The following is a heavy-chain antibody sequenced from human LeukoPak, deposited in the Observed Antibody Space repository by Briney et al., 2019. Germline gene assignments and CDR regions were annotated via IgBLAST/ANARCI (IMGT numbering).Heavy chain of an antibody. J-gene: IGHJ6*03. CDR3: ARDTGSDTTYYYGSGSLYYYYYMDV. CDR2: INPSSGGT. D-gene: IGHD3-10*01. CDR1: GYTFTGYY. Sequence: ASVKVSCKASGYTFTGYYMHWVRQAPGQGLEWMGWINPSSGGTNYAQKFQGRVTMTRDTSISTAYMELSRLRSDDTAVYYCARDTGSDTTYYYGSGSLYYYYYMDVWGKGTTVTISS. V-gene: IGHV1-2*02.